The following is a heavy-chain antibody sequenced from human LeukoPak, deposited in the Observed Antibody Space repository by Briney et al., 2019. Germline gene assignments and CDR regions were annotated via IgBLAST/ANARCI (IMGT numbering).Heavy chain of an antibody. Sequence: PSETLSLTCVVYGGSFSGYSWNWIRQPPGKGLEWIGVINHSGSTNYNPSLKSRVTISVDTSKNQFSLKLSSVTAADTAVYYCARWANDYSNGFDYWGQGTLVTVSS. CDR2: INHSGST. CDR1: GGSFSGYS. J-gene: IGHJ4*02. CDR3: ARWANDYSNGFDY. D-gene: IGHD4-11*01. V-gene: IGHV4-34*01.